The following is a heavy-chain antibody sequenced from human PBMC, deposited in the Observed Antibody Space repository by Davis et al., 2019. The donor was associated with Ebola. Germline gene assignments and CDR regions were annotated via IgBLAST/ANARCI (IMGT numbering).Heavy chain of an antibody. Sequence: PGGSLRLSCAASGFTVSTSYMTWVRQAPGKGLECVSTISSSGNTNYADSVKGRFTMSRDNSKNTLYLQMNSLRAEDTAVYYCSKHYWGLGAFWGQGTLVTVS. D-gene: IGHD7-27*01. CDR2: ISSSGNT. J-gene: IGHJ4*02. CDR3: SKHYWGLGAF. CDR1: GFTVSTSY. V-gene: IGHV3-66*04.